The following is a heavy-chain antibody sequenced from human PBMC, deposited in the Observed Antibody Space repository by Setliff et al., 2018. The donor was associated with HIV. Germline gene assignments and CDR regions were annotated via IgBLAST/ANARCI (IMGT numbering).Heavy chain of an antibody. J-gene: IGHJ2*01. Sequence: TSETLSLTCAVYGGSFSGYFWSWIRQSPGKGLQWIGEINHSGSTTYNPSLKSRVTISVDTSKNQFSLKLSSVTAADTAVYYCARHDGTYCGGDCYLLGYFDLWGRGTLVTVSS. CDR1: GGSFSGYF. CDR2: INHSGST. D-gene: IGHD2-21*02. V-gene: IGHV4-34*01. CDR3: ARHDGTYCGGDCYLLGYFDL.